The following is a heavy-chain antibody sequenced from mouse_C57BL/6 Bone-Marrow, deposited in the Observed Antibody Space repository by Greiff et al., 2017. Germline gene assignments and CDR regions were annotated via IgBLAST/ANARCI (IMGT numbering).Heavy chain of an antibody. CDR2: IDPEDGET. J-gene: IGHJ2*01. D-gene: IGHD3-2*02. CDR3: AFDSSGYKNYFDY. CDR1: GFNIKDYY. V-gene: IGHV14-2*01. Sequence: EVKLEESGAELVKPGASVKLSCTASGFNIKDYYMHWVKQRTEQGLEWIGRIDPEDGETKYAPKFQGKATITADTSSNTAYLQLSSLTSEDTAVYYCAFDSSGYKNYFDYWGQGTTLTVSS.